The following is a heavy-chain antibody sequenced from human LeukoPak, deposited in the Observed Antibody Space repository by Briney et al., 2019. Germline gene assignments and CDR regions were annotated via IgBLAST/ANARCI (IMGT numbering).Heavy chain of an antibody. D-gene: IGHD3-22*01. CDR3: ANDDSSGYYFVLADHLYFQH. Sequence: AASVKVSCKASGGTFSSYAISWVRQAPGQGLEWMGGIIPIFGTANYAQKFQGRVTITADESTSTAYMELSSLRSEDTAVYYCANDDSSGYYFVLADHLYFQHWGQGTLVTVSS. CDR2: IIPIFGTA. J-gene: IGHJ1*01. V-gene: IGHV1-69*13. CDR1: GGTFSSYA.